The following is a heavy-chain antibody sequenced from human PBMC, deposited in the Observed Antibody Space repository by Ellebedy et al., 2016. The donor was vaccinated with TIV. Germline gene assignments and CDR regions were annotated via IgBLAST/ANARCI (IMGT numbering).Heavy chain of an antibody. CDR3: ARESYKDYGSGSYYNANYYYYYGMDV. CDR1: GGSISSGGYY. J-gene: IGHJ6*02. D-gene: IGHD3-10*01. Sequence: SETLSLXCTVSGGSISSGGYYWSWIRQHPGKGLEWIGYIYYSGSTYYNPSLKSRVTISVDTSKNQFSLKLSSVTAAHTAVYYCARESYKDYGSGSYYNANYYYYYGMDVWGQGTTVTVSS. V-gene: IGHV4-31*03. CDR2: IYYSGST.